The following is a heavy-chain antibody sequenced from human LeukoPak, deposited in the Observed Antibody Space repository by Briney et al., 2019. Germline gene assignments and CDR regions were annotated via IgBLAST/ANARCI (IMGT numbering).Heavy chain of an antibody. Sequence: PGGSLRLSCAASGVTFRNYGMHWVRQGPGKGLEWVAFIWYDGSNKYYVDSVKGRFTISRDNSKNTLYLQMSSLRVDDTAVYYCATDRSNSWVDYWGLGTLVTVAS. V-gene: IGHV3-30*02. CDR2: IWYDGSNK. CDR1: GVTFRNYG. J-gene: IGHJ4*02. D-gene: IGHD6-19*01. CDR3: ATDRSNSWVDY.